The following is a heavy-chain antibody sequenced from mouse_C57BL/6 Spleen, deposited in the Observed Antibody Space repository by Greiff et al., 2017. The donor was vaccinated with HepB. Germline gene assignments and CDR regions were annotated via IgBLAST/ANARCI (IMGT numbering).Heavy chain of an antibody. D-gene: IGHD1-1*01. CDR1: GYTFTSYW. CDR3: ARKASGSSSYAMDY. V-gene: IGHV1-50*01. Sequence: VQLQQPGAELVKPGASVKLSCKASGYTFTSYWMQWVKQRPGQGLEWIGEIDPSDSYTNYNQKFKGKATLTVDTSSSTAYMQLSSLTSEDSAVYYCARKASGSSSYAMDYWGQGTSVTVSS. J-gene: IGHJ4*01. CDR2: IDPSDSYT.